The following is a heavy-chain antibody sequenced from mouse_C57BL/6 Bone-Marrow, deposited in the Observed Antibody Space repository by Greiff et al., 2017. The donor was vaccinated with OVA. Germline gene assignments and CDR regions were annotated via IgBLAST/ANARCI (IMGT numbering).Heavy chain of an antibody. CDR3: ARNYRWYWYFDV. CDR1: GYTFTSYW. Sequence: QVQLKQPGTELVKPGASVKLSCKASGYTFTSYWMHWVKQRPGQGLEWIGNINPRHGGPNYNEKFKSQATLPVDTSSRTAYMQLSSLTSEDSAVYYCARNYRWYWYFDVWGTGTTVTVSS. D-gene: IGHD1-1*01. CDR2: INPRHGGP. J-gene: IGHJ1*03. V-gene: IGHV1-53*01.